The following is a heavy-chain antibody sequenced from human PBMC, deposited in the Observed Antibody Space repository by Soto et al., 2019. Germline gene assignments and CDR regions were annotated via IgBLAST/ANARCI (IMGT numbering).Heavy chain of an antibody. CDR1: GGSISSYY. Sequence: SETLSLTCTVSGGSISSYYWSWIRQPPGKGLEWIGYIYYSGSTNYNPSLKGRVTISVDTSKNQFSLKLSSVTAADTAVYYCAREVRTVATNGRYYYGMDVWGQGTTVTVSS. CDR3: AREVRTVATNGRYYYGMDV. J-gene: IGHJ6*02. D-gene: IGHD5-12*01. CDR2: IYYSGST. V-gene: IGHV4-59*01.